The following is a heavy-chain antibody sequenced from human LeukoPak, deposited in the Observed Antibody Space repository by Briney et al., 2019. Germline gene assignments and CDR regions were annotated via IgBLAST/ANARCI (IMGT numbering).Heavy chain of an antibody. D-gene: IGHD2-21*02. J-gene: IGHJ4*02. CDR2: ISRSGATI. Sequence: GGSLRLSCAASGFTFSSYGMNWVRQAPGKGPEWISYISRSGATIYYADSVKGRFTISRDNAKNSLYLQMSSLGAEDTATYYCSRDRGGGDIYFDYWGQGTLVTVSS. CDR3: SRDRGGGDIYFDY. V-gene: IGHV3-48*03. CDR1: GFTFSSYG.